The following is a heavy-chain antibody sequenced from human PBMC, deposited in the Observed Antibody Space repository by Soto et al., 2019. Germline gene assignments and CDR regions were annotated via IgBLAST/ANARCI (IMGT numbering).Heavy chain of an antibody. Sequence: QVQLVEFGGGVIQPGNYLRLSCSASGFAFITYGMHWVRQAPGKGLEWVEVLWADGSRQFYGDSVNGRFTISRDNSKNTLYLQMNSLRVYDPALYYFVVGTCYWSLREYWGQGTLVTVSS. D-gene: IGHD3-9*01. J-gene: IGHJ4*02. CDR3: VVGTCYWSLREY. V-gene: IGHV3-33*08. CDR2: LWADGSRQ. CDR1: GFAFITYG.